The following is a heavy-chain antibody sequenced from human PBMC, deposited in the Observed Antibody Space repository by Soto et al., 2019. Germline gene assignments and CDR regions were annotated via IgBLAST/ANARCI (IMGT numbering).Heavy chain of an antibody. D-gene: IGHD6-6*01. V-gene: IGHV5-51*01. CDR3: SKFKYSTSVRYLQH. CDR1: GYTFANCW. J-gene: IGHJ1*01. CDR2: THPSHSRT. Sequence: PGESLKISCESSGYTFANCWVGCVLQVCEKGLEWVAITHPSHSRTIHSPSFQGQVTISADKSISTAYLQWTSLKASDTASYYCSKFKYSTSVRYLQHSRQGTPVTVSS.